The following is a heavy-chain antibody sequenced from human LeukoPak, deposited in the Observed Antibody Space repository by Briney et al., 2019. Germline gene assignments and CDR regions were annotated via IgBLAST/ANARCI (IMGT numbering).Heavy chain of an antibody. CDR3: ARGDCRGGSCYTGTAWFDT. J-gene: IGHJ5*02. CDR1: GASISSGGYS. Sequence: SETLPLTCAVSGASISSGGYSWTWIRQPPGKNLEWIGYIYYDDRTSYNPSLKSRLTISADRSKNQFSLNLSSVTAADTAVYYCARGDCRGGSCYTGTAWFDTWGQGTRVTVSS. D-gene: IGHD2-15*01. V-gene: IGHV4-30-2*01. CDR2: IYYDDRT.